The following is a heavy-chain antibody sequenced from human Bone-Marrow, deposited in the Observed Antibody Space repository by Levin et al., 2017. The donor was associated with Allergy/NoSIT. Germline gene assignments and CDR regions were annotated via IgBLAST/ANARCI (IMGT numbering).Heavy chain of an antibody. CDR1: GFTFSSYS. D-gene: IGHD6-19*01. CDR2: ISSSSSTI. J-gene: IGHJ4*02. CDR3: ARDWGIAVADY. V-gene: IGHV3-48*01. Sequence: SCAASGFTFSSYSMNWVRQAPGKGLEWVSYISSSSSTIYYADSVKGRFTISRDNAKNSLYLQMNSLRAEDTAVYYCARDWGIAVADYWGQGTLVTVSS.